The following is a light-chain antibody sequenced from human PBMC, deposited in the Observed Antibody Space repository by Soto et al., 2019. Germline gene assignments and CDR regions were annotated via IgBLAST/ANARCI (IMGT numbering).Light chain of an antibody. V-gene: IGKV3-15*01. CDR2: GAS. CDR3: QQYSDSPIT. Sequence: EIVITQSPTTLSVSPGERATLSCRASQSVTNNLAWYQQRPGQAPRLLIRGASTRASGVPARFSGSGSGTDFILTISSLQSEDFAVYYCQQYSDSPITFGPGTKVDLK. CDR1: QSVTNN. J-gene: IGKJ3*01.